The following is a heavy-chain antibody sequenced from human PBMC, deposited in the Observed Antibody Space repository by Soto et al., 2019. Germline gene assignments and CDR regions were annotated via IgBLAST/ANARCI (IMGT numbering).Heavy chain of an antibody. CDR3: ARGGIH. D-gene: IGHD6-13*01. V-gene: IGHV3-48*03. J-gene: IGHJ4*02. CDR1: GYTFNSHE. Sequence: GGSLRLSCVASGYTFNSHEMNWIRQTPGKGLEWISSISGSGTTKYADSVKGRFTISRDNAHKSIYLEMNSLRVEDTGVYYCARGGIHWGQGALVTVSS. CDR2: ISGSGTT.